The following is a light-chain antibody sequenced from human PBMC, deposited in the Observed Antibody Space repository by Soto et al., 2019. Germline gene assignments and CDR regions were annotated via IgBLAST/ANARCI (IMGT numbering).Light chain of an antibody. J-gene: IGKJ1*01. CDR2: KAS. V-gene: IGKV1-5*03. CDR3: QQYNSYWWT. Sequence: DIQMTQSPSTLSASVGDRVTITCRASQSISSWLAWYQQKPGKAPKLLIYKASSLESGVPSRFSGSGSGTEFTLTISSLQPDDCATDYCQQYNSYWWTFGQGTKVEIK. CDR1: QSISSW.